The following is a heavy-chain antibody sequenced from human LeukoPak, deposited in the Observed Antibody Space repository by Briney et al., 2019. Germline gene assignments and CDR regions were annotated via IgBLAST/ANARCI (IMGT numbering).Heavy chain of an antibody. V-gene: IGHV3-33*01. D-gene: IGHD3-10*01. J-gene: IGHJ4*02. CDR1: GFTFSSYG. Sequence: GRSLRLSCAASGFTFSSYGMHWVRQAPGKGLEWVAVIWYDGSNKYYADSVKGRFTISRDNSKDTLYLQMNSLRAEDTAVYYCARDRNIITMVRGGNDYWGQGTLVTVSS. CDR2: IWYDGSNK. CDR3: ARDRNIITMVRGGNDY.